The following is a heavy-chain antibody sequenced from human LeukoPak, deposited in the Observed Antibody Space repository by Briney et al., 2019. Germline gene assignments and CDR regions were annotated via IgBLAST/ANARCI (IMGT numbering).Heavy chain of an antibody. Sequence: PGGSLRLSCAASGFTFSSYWMSWVRQAPGKGLEWAANIKQDGSEKYYVVSVKGRFTISRDNAKNSLYLQMNSLRAEDTAVYYCAREIPAVQWRYYYYYYYGMDVWGQGTTVTVSS. CDR2: IKQDGSEK. J-gene: IGHJ6*02. V-gene: IGHV3-7*01. CDR3: AREIPAVQWRYYYYYYYGMDV. CDR1: GFTFSSYW. D-gene: IGHD3-22*01.